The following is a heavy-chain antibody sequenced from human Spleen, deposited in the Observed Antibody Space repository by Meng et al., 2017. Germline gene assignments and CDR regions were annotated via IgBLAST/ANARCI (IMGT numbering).Heavy chain of an antibody. Sequence: QVQLVQSGTEVKKAGASVKVSCKVSDYTLTSDGFSWVRQAPGQGLQWMGWINCYNGITNYGRNFQGRVTLTTDTSTSTGYMELRSLTSDDTAVYYCATRGNPYLDRWGQGTLVTVSS. J-gene: IGHJ4*02. CDR2: INCYNGIT. CDR1: DYTLTSDG. CDR3: ATRGNPYLDR. V-gene: IGHV1-18*04.